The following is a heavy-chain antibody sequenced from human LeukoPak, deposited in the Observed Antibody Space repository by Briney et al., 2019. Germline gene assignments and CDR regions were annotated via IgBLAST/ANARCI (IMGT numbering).Heavy chain of an antibody. CDR1: GGSISSYY. D-gene: IGHD2-15*01. CDR3: ARHSKNERYCSGGSCYSAGDRWFDP. J-gene: IGHJ5*02. CDR2: IYYSGST. Sequence: SETLSLTCTVSGGSISSYYWSWIRQPAGKGLEWIGYIYYSGSTNYNPSLKSRVTISVDTSKNQFSLKLSSVTAADTAVYYCARHSKNERYCSGGSCYSAGDRWFDPWGQGTLVTVSS. V-gene: IGHV4-59*08.